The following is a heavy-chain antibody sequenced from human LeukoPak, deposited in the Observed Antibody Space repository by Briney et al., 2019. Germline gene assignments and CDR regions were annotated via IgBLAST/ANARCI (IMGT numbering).Heavy chain of an antibody. CDR2: ISSSGSTI. CDR1: GFTFSDYY. J-gene: IGHJ6*02. V-gene: IGHV3-11*01. D-gene: IGHD5-12*01. CDR3: ARDRGGYDWSMSSYYYYGMDV. Sequence: GGSLRLSCAASGFTFSDYYMSWIRQAPGKGLEWASYISSSGSTIYYADSVKGRFTISRDNAKNSLYLQMNSLRAEDTAVYYCARDRGGYDWSMSSYYYYGMDVWGQGTTVTVSS.